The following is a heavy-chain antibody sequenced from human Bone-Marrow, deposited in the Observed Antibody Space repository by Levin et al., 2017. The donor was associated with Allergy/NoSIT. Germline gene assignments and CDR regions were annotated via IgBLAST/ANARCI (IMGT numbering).Heavy chain of an antibody. CDR2: ISYDANTI. D-gene: IGHD4-23*01. Sequence: PGGSLRLSCAASGFTFSSDGMHWVRQAPGKGLEWVAFISYDANTIYYGDSVRGRFTISRDNSKNTLYLQMNSLRAEDTAVYYCAKDMASRWSLDYWGQGTLVTVSS. CDR1: GFTFSSDG. CDR3: AKDMASRWSLDY. J-gene: IGHJ4*02. V-gene: IGHV3-30*18.